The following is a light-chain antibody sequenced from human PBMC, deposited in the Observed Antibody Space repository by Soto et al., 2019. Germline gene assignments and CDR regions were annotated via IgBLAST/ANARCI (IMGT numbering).Light chain of an antibody. CDR2: DAS. CDR3: QQYNSYSSYT. Sequence: DIQMTQSPSTLSASVGDRVTITCRASQSISSWLAWYQQKPGKAPNLLIYDASSLKSGVPSRFSGSGSGTEFTLTISSLQPDDFATHYCQQYNSYSSYTFGQGTKLEIK. J-gene: IGKJ2*01. V-gene: IGKV1-5*01. CDR1: QSISSW.